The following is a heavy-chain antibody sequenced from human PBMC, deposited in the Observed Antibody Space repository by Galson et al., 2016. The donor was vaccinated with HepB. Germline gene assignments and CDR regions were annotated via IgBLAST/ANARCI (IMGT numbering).Heavy chain of an antibody. D-gene: IGHD3-22*01. CDR2: IYYDGGNT. CDR3: ARTRPNFYYDSSDALDI. CDR1: GFSFSTYG. Sequence: SLRLSCAASGFSFSTYGMHWVRQAPGKGLEWVSVIYYDGGNTYYADSVKGRFTISRDNSKKTLYLQMNSLRDEDTAIYYCARTRPNFYYDSSDALDIWGPGTLVIVSS. V-gene: IGHV3-33*01. J-gene: IGHJ3*02.